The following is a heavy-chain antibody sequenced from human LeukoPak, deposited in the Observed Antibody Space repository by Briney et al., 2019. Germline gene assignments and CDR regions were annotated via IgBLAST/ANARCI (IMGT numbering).Heavy chain of an antibody. J-gene: IGHJ5*02. Sequence: ASETLSLTCSVSGYSISSGYYWGWIRQPPGKGLEWIGSIYHSGSTYYNPSLKSRVTISVDTSRNQFSLRLSSVTATDTAVYYCARVPGGALNWFDPWGQGTLVTVSS. CDR2: IYHSGST. D-gene: IGHD1-1*01. V-gene: IGHV4-38-2*01. CDR1: GYSISSGYY. CDR3: ARVPGGALNWFDP.